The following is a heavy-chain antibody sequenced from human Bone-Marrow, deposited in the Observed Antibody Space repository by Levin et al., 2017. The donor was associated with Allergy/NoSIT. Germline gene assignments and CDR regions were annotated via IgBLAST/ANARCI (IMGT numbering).Heavy chain of an antibody. CDR3: ARALYNCSGGSCYWFDP. CDR2: IYYSGST. J-gene: IGHJ5*02. V-gene: IGHV4-30-4*01. Sequence: SETLSLTCTVSGGSISSGDYYWSWIRQPPGKGLEWIGYIYYSGSTYYNPSLKSRVTISVDTSKNQFSLKLSSVTAADTAVYYCARALYNCSGGSCYWFDPWGQGTLVTVSS. D-gene: IGHD2-15*01. CDR1: GGSISSGDYY.